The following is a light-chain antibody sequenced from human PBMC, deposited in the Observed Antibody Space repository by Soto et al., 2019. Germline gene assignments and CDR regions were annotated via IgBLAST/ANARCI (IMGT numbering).Light chain of an antibody. CDR2: AAS. Sequence: DIQMTQSPSSVSTSVGDRVTITCRASQGIANWLAWYQQRPGKAPKLLIYAASHLQTGVPSRFTGSGFETDFTLTIGSLQPEDVATYYCLKVNTFPLAFGGGTKVEI. CDR3: LKVNTFPLA. CDR1: QGIANW. J-gene: IGKJ4*01. V-gene: IGKV1-12*01.